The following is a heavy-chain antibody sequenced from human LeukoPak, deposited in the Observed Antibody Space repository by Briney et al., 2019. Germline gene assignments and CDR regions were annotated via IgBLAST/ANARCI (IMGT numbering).Heavy chain of an antibody. Sequence: GASVKVSCKASGYTFTGYYMHWVRQAPGQGLEWMGRINPNSGGTNYAKKFQGRVTMTRDTSISTAYMELSRLRSDDTAVYCCARDYYDGSGFMVYWGQGPRVTVSS. CDR3: ARDYYDGSGFMVY. D-gene: IGHD3-22*01. J-gene: IGHJ4*02. V-gene: IGHV1-2*06. CDR1: GYTFTGYY. CDR2: INPNSGGT.